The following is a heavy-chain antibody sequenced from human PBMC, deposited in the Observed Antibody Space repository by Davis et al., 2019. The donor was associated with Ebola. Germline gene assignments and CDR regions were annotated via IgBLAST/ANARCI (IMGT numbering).Heavy chain of an antibody. CDR2: FDPEDGET. CDR1: GYTFTSYY. CDR3: ATDLHGVVVSGKKH. Sequence: ASVKVSCKASGYTFTSYYMHWVRQAPGKGLEWMGGFDPEDGETIYAQKFQGRVTMTEDTSTDTAYMELSSLRSEDTAVYYCATDLHGVVVSGKKHWGQGTLVTVSS. V-gene: IGHV1-24*01. D-gene: IGHD2-21*01. J-gene: IGHJ1*01.